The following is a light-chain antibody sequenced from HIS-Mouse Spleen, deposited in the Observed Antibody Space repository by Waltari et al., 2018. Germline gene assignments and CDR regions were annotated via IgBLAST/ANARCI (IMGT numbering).Light chain of an antibody. V-gene: IGLV3-10*01. J-gene: IGLJ2*01. CDR1: ALPKKY. CDR3: YSTDSSGNHRV. CDR2: EDS. Sequence: SYELTQPPSVSVSPGQTARITCSGDALPKKYASWYQQKSGQAPVLVIYEDSKRPSGIPERFSGSSSGTMATLTISGAQVEDEADYYCYSTDSSGNHRVFGGGTKQTVL.